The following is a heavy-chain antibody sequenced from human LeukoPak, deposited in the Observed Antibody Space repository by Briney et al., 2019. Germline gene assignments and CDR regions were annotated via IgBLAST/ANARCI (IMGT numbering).Heavy chain of an antibody. CDR3: ARDGSILWFGEPHYFDY. CDR2: ISAYNGNT. V-gene: IGHV1-18*01. CDR1: GYTFTSYG. Sequence: ASVKVSCKASGYTFTSYGISWVRQAPGQGLEWMGWISAYNGNTNYAQKLQGRVTMTTDTSTSTAYMELRSLRSDDTAVYYCARDGSILWFGEPHYFDYWGQGTLVTVSS. D-gene: IGHD3-10*01. J-gene: IGHJ4*02.